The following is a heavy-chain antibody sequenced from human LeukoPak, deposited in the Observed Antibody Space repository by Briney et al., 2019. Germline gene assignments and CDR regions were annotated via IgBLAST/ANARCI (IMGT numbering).Heavy chain of an antibody. J-gene: IGHJ4*02. D-gene: IGHD2-15*01. CDR1: GFTVSSNY. V-gene: IGHV3-66*01. CDR3: ATYCSGGSCYFSDREY. CDR2: IYSGGST. Sequence: GGSLRLSCAASGFTVSSNYMSWVRQAPGKGLEWVSVIYSGGSTYYADSVKGRFTISRDNSENTLYLQMNSLRAEDTAVYYCATYCSGGSCYFSDREYWGGGTLVSVSS.